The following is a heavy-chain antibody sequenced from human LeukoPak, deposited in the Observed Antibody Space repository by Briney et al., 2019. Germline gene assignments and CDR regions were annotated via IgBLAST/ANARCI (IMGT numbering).Heavy chain of an antibody. J-gene: IGHJ4*02. V-gene: IGHV3-30*04. CDR2: ISHDGSHK. CDR1: GFTFSSYA. CDR3: ARGTMVRGVILLGDC. Sequence: GGSLRLSCAASGFTFSSYATHWVRQAPGKGLEWVAVISHDGSHKYYADPVKGRFTISRDDSKNTLYLQMNSLRPEDTAVYYCARGTMVRGVILLGDCWGQGTLVTVSS. D-gene: IGHD3-10*01.